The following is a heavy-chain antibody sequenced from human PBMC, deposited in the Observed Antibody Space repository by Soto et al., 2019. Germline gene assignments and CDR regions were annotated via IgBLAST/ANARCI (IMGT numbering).Heavy chain of an antibody. J-gene: IGHJ4*02. CDR1: GFTFSSYA. V-gene: IGHV3-23*01. Sequence: GGSLRLSCAASGFTFSSYAMSWVRQAPGKGLEWVSAISGSGGISTYYADSVKGRFTISRDNSKNTLYLQMNSLRVEDTAVYNCAKGLKWELPIEYWGQGTLVTVSS. CDR2: ISGSGGIST. D-gene: IGHD1-26*01. CDR3: AKGLKWELPIEY.